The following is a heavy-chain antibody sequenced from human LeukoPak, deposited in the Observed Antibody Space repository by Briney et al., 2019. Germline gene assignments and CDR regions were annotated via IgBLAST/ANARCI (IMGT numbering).Heavy chain of an antibody. V-gene: IGHV4-39*01. CDR2: IYYSGST. CDR3: RIVVVPAAGFFDH. D-gene: IGHD2-2*01. CDR1: GGSISSSSYY. Sequence: PSETLSLTCTVSGGSISSSSYYWGWIRQPPGKGLEWIGSIYYSGSTYYNPSLKSRVTISVDTSKNQFSLKLSSVTAADTAVYYCRIVVVPAAGFFDHWGQGTLVTVSS. J-gene: IGHJ4*02.